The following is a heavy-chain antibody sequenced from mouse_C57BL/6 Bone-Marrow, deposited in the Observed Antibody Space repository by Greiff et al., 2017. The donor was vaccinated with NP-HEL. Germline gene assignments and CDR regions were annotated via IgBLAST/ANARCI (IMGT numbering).Heavy chain of an antibody. V-gene: IGHV1-15*01. CDR1: GYTFTDYE. Sequence: VKLMESGAELVRPGASVTLSCKASGYTFTDYEMHWVKQTPVHGLEWIGAIDPETGGTAYNQKFKGKAILTADKSSSTAYMELRSLTSEDSAVYYCTRRGNGYLYYAMDYWGKGTSVTVSS. D-gene: IGHD2-2*01. CDR2: IDPETGGT. CDR3: TRRGNGYLYYAMDY. J-gene: IGHJ4*01.